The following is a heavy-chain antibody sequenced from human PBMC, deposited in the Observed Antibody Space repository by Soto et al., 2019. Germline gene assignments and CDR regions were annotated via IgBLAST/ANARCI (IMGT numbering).Heavy chain of an antibody. Sequence: QVQLLQSGAEVKKPGASVKVSCKASGYTFTNYGITWVRQAPGQGVEWMGWISAYNGDTHYTQRLQGRVTMTTDTSTSTAYMELRGLRSDDTAVYYCARVQQLVGYFYSYMDVWGKGTTVTVSS. CDR2: ISAYNGDT. D-gene: IGHD6-6*01. CDR3: ARVQQLVGYFYSYMDV. J-gene: IGHJ6*03. V-gene: IGHV1-18*01. CDR1: GYTFTNYG.